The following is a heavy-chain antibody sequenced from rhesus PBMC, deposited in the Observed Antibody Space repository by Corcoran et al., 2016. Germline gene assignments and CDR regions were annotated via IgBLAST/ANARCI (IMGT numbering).Heavy chain of an antibody. Sequence: QVQLQESGPGLVKPSETLSPTCAVSGGSISGGYGWSWIRQPPGKGLEWIGHIFGSIGSTYYNPSLKSRVTISRDTSKNQFSLKLSSVTAADTAVYYCVRQIFWTGLDYWGQGVLVTVSS. J-gene: IGHJ4*01. CDR2: IFGSIGST. CDR3: VRQIFWTGLDY. D-gene: IGHD3-3*01. V-gene: IGHV4S7*01. CDR1: GGSISGGYG.